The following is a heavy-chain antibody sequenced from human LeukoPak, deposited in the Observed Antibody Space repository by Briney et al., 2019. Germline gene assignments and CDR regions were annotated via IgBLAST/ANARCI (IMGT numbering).Heavy chain of an antibody. Sequence: PGGSLRLSCAASGFTLSTYAMSWVRQATGKGLEWVSAISGSGGSTYYADSVKGRFTISRDNSKNTLYLQMNSLRAEDTAVYYCAKDFLSYYYYYGMDVWGQGTTVTVSS. CDR2: ISGSGGST. V-gene: IGHV3-23*01. J-gene: IGHJ6*02. CDR1: GFTLSTYA. CDR3: AKDFLSYYYYYGMDV.